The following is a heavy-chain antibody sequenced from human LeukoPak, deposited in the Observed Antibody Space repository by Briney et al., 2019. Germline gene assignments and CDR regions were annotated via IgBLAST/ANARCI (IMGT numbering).Heavy chain of an antibody. CDR3: ARELRGGDVYAFDI. CDR2: ISYDGSNK. D-gene: IGHD2-21*02. CDR1: GFTFSSYG. Sequence: RGSLRLSCAASGFTFSSYGMHWVRQAPGKGLEWVAVISYDGSNKYYADSVKGRFTISRDNSKNTLYLQMNSLRAEDTAVYYCARELRGGDVYAFDIWGQGTMVTVSS. V-gene: IGHV3-30*03. J-gene: IGHJ3*02.